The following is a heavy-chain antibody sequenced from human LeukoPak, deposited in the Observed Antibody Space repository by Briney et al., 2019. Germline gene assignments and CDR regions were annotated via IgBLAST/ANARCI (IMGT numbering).Heavy chain of an antibody. Sequence: ASVKVSCKASGYTFTSYGISWVRQAPGQGLEWMGWISAYNGNTNYAQKLQGRVTMTTDTSTSTAYMALRSLRSYDTAVNCCARAKENGYDSSDAFDIWGQGTMVTVSS. CDR1: GYTFTSYG. D-gene: IGHD3-22*01. CDR2: ISAYNGNT. CDR3: ARAKENGYDSSDAFDI. V-gene: IGHV1-18*01. J-gene: IGHJ3*02.